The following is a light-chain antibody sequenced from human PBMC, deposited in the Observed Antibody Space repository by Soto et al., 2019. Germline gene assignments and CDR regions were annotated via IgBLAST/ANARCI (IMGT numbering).Light chain of an antibody. CDR1: QGITSW. Sequence: DFQMTQSPSSVSASVGDSLTITCRASQGITSWVAWYQHKPGRAPKLLIYAASRLQSGVPSRFSGSGSGTDFTLTISSLQPEDFGTYYCQQTSSFPLTLGGGTKVEIK. CDR3: QQTSSFPLT. V-gene: IGKV1-12*01. J-gene: IGKJ4*01. CDR2: AAS.